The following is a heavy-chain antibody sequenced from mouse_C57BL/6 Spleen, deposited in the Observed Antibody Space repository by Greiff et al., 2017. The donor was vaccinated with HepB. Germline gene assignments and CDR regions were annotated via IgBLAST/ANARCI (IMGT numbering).Heavy chain of an antibody. CDR1: GYAFSSSW. CDR2: IYPGDGDT. CDR3: AREGSGYVYYFDY. J-gene: IGHJ2*01. V-gene: IGHV1-82*01. D-gene: IGHD3-2*02. Sequence: QVQLKQSGPELVKPGASVKISCKASGYAFSSSWMNWVKQRPGKGLEWIGRIYPGDGDTNYNGKFKGKATLTADKSSSTAYMQLSSLTSEDSAVYFCAREGSGYVYYFDYWGQGTTLTVSS.